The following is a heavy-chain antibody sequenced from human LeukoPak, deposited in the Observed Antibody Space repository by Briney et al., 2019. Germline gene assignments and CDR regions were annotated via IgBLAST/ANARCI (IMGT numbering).Heavy chain of an antibody. CDR2: INHSGST. Sequence: SETLSLTCAVYGGSFSGYYWSWIRQPPGKGLEWIGEINHSGSTNYNPSLKSRVTISVDTSKNQFSLKLSSVTAADTAVYYCARRATMAAGYFDYWGQGTLVTVSS. D-gene: IGHD3-10*01. J-gene: IGHJ4*02. V-gene: IGHV4-34*01. CDR3: ARRATMAAGYFDY. CDR1: GGSFSGYY.